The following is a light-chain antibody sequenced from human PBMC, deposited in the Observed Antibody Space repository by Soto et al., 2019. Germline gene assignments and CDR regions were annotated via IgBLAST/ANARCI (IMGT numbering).Light chain of an antibody. V-gene: IGKV3-20*01. CDR1: QSVSSNY. CDR3: QQYGSSPLT. Sequence: PGERATLSCRVSQSVSSNYLAWYQQKPGQTPKVLIYRASTRATGIPDRFSGSGSGTDFTLTISRLEAEDFAVYYCQQYGSSPLTFGGGTKVDNK. CDR2: RAS. J-gene: IGKJ4*01.